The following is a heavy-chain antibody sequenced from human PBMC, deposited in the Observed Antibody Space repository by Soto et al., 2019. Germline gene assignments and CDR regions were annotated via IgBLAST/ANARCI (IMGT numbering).Heavy chain of an antibody. D-gene: IGHD6-19*01. J-gene: IGHJ4*02. CDR1: GFTFSDYY. V-gene: IGHV3-74*01. CDR2: INSDGSSA. CDR3: ARDPAPIGWYDY. Sequence: GGSLRLSCAAAGFTFSDYYMSWVRQAPGKGLVWVSRINSDGSSAVYADSVKGRFTISRDNAKNKLYLQMNILRTEDTAVYYCARDPAPIGWYDYWGQGTLVTVSS.